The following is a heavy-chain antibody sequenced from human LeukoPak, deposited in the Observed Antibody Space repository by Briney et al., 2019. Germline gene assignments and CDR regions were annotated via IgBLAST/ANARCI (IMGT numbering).Heavy chain of an antibody. D-gene: IGHD3-10*01. CDR1: GYTFTSYD. J-gene: IGHJ6*03. CDR2: MNPNSGNT. CDR3: ARGVEEYYYGSGSYYIPNYYYYYYMDV. Sequence: ASVKVSCKASGYTFTSYDINWVRQATGQGLEWMGWMNPNSGNTGYAQKFQGRVTMTRNTSISTAYMELNSLRSEDTAVYYCARGVEEYYYGSGSYYIPNYYYYYYMDVWGKGTTVTVSS. V-gene: IGHV1-8*01.